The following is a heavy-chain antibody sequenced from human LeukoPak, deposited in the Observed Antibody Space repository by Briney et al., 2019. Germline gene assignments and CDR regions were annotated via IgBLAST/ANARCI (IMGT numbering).Heavy chain of an antibody. D-gene: IGHD1-20*01. CDR2: IYHSGST. V-gene: IGHV4-30-2*01. J-gene: IGHJ5*02. CDR3: ARRITGTGFDP. Sequence: PSETLSLTCAVSGGSISSGGYSWSWIRQPPGKGLEWIGYIYHSGSTYYNPSLKSRVTISVDRSKNQFSLKLSSVTAAGTAVYYCARRITGTGFDPWGQGTLVTVSS. CDR1: GGSISSGGYS.